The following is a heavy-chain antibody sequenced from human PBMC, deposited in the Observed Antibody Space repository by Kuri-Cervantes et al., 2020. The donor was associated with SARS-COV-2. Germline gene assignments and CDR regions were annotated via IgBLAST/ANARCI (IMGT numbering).Heavy chain of an antibody. V-gene: IGHV3-21*01. CDR2: ISSSSSYI. J-gene: IGHJ4*02. Sequence: LSLTCAASGFTFSSYSMNWVRQAPGKGLEWVSSISSSSSYIYYADSVKGRFTISRDNAKNSLYLQMNSLRAEDTAVYYCARGGTGIAAAGTGPLNSWGQGTLVTVSS. D-gene: IGHD6-13*01. CDR3: ARGGTGIAAAGTGPLNS. CDR1: GFTFSSYS.